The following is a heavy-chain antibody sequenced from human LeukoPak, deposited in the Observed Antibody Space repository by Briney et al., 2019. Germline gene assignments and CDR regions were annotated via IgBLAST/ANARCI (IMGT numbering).Heavy chain of an antibody. CDR2: ISWNSGSI. CDR3: AKGAVHTKYDFWSGYYRPRLGLDY. D-gene: IGHD3-3*01. Sequence: GRSLRLSCAASGFTFDDYAMHWVRQAPGKGLEWVSGISWNSGSIGYADSVKGRFTISRDNAKNSLYLQMNSLRAEDTALYYCAKGAVHTKYDFWSGYYRPRLGLDYWGQGTLVTVSS. V-gene: IGHV3-9*01. J-gene: IGHJ4*02. CDR1: GFTFDDYA.